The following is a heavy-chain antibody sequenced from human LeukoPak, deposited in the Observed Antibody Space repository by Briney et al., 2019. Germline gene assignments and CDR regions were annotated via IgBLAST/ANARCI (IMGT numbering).Heavy chain of an antibody. Sequence: GGSLRLPCEPPGFTLSNTWMTWVPQAPGKGLEWAASVKKDATETYYVHSVKDRFTISRDNAKNSLYLQMNSLRAEDTAVYYCAGDSMVLLLWFGELYGQRAFDDWGQGTLVTVSS. CDR3: AGDSMVLLLWFGELYGQRAFDD. D-gene: IGHD3-10*01. J-gene: IGHJ4*02. CDR2: VKKDATET. CDR1: GFTLSNTW. V-gene: IGHV3-7*01.